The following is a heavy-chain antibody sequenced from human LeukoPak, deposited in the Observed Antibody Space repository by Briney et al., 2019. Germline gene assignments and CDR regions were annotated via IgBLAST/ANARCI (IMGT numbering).Heavy chain of an antibody. Sequence: PSETLSLTCTVSGGSISSYYWSWIRQPAGKGLEWIGRIYTSGSTNYNPSLKSRVTMSVDTSKNQFSLKLSSVTAADTAVYYCARDYGDYAYYYYYYRDVWGKGTTVTVSS. J-gene: IGHJ6*03. D-gene: IGHD4-17*01. CDR1: GGSISSYY. CDR2: IYTSGST. V-gene: IGHV4-4*07. CDR3: ARDYGDYAYYYYYYRDV.